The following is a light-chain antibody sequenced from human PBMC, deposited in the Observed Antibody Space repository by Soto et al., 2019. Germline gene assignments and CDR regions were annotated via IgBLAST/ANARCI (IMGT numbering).Light chain of an antibody. CDR2: GAS. J-gene: IGKJ1*01. CDR1: QSISSNF. CDR3: QQYGGSPRT. V-gene: IGKV3-20*01. Sequence: EIVLTQSPGTLSLSPGERATLSCRASQSISSNFLAWYQQKPGRAPRLLIYGASSRATGIPDRFSGSGSGTDFTLTISRLEPADLAVYYCQQYGGSPRTFGPGTQAEIK.